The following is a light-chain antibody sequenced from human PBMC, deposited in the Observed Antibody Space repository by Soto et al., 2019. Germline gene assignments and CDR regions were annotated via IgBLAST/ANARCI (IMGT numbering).Light chain of an antibody. V-gene: IGKV3-11*01. Sequence: EIVLTQSPATLSLSPGERATLSCRASQSVGSYLAWYRHNPGQAPRLLIPGASNRAPGIPARFIGSASGTEFTLTISSPEPEDFAVYYCQQRKNWPPTWTFGQGTKVEIK. CDR2: GAS. CDR3: QQRKNWPPTWT. J-gene: IGKJ1*01. CDR1: QSVGSY.